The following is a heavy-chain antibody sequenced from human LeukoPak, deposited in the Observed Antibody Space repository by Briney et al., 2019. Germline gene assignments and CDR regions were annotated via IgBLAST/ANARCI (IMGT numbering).Heavy chain of an antibody. Sequence: PSETLSLTCTVSGGSISSSSYYWGWIRQPPGKGLEWIGSIYHSGSTYYNPSLKSRVTISVDTSKNQFSLKLSSVTAADTAVYYCASFGLHYYGSGSYPKSAFDIWGQGTMVTVSS. J-gene: IGHJ3*02. V-gene: IGHV4-39*07. CDR2: IYHSGST. CDR3: ASFGLHYYGSGSYPKSAFDI. D-gene: IGHD3-10*01. CDR1: GGSISSSSYY.